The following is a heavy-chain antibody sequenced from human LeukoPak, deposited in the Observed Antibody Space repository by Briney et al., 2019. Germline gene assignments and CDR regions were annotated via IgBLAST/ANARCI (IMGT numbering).Heavy chain of an antibody. V-gene: IGHV3-30*18. J-gene: IGHJ4*02. CDR1: GFTFSSYG. D-gene: IGHD6-19*01. CDR2: ISYDGSNK. CDR3: AKEAEQWLVPSYFDY. Sequence: GGSLRLSCAASGFTFSSYGMRWVRQAPGKGLEWVAVISYDGSNKYYADSVKGRFTISRDNSKNTLYLQMNSLRAEDTAVYYCAKEAEQWLVPSYFDYWGQGTLVTVSS.